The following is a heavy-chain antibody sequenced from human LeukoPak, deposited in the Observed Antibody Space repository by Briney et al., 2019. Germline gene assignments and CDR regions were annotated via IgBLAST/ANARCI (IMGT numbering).Heavy chain of an antibody. CDR1: GFTFSSYA. Sequence: GGSLRLSCAASGFTFSSYAMSWVRQAPGKGLEYVSGISSNGGTTYYGSSVKGRFTVSRDNSRNTLYLQMGSLRTDDMAVYYCARHAAHVDWGQGTLVTVSS. CDR2: ISSNGGTT. J-gene: IGHJ4*02. CDR3: ARHAAHVD. V-gene: IGHV3-64*01.